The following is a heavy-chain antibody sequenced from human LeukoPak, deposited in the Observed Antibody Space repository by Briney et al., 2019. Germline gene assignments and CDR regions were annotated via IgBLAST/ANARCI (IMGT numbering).Heavy chain of an antibody. CDR1: GYTFTSYG. J-gene: IGHJ6*03. Sequence: ASVKVSCKASGYTFTSYGISWVRQAPGQGLEWMGWISAYNGNTNYAQKLQGRVTMTTDTSTSTAYMELRSLRSDDTAVYYCARVRSYDFWSGYPDYYYYYMDVWGKGTTVTVSS. D-gene: IGHD3-3*01. CDR2: ISAYNGNT. CDR3: ARVRSYDFWSGYPDYYYYYMDV. V-gene: IGHV1-18*01.